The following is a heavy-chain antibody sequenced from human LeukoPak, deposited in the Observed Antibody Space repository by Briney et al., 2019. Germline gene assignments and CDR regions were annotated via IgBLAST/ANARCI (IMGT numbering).Heavy chain of an antibody. CDR2: IIPIFGTA. CDR1: GGTFSSYA. CDR3: ARQSSHYYYDSSGYAFDI. J-gene: IGHJ3*02. V-gene: IGHV1-69*05. Sequence: SVKVSCKASGGTFSSYAISWVRQAPGQGLERMGRIIPIFGTANYAQKFQGRVTITTDESTSTAYMELSSLRSEDTAVYYCARQSSHYYYDSSGYAFDIWGQGTMVTVSS. D-gene: IGHD3-22*01.